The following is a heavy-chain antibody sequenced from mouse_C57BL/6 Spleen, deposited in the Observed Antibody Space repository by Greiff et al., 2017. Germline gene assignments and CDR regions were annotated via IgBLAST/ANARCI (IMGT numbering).Heavy chain of an antibody. V-gene: IGHV1-69*01. CDR3: ARSGYYGSSPYWYFDV. D-gene: IGHD1-1*01. J-gene: IGHJ1*03. Sequence: QVQLQQPGAELVMPGASVKLSCKASGYTFTSYCMHWVKQRPGQGLEWIGEIDPSDSYTNYNQKFKGKSTLTVDKSSSTAYMQLSSLTSEDSAVYYWARSGYYGSSPYWYFDVWGTGTTVTVSS. CDR1: GYTFTSYC. CDR2: IDPSDSYT.